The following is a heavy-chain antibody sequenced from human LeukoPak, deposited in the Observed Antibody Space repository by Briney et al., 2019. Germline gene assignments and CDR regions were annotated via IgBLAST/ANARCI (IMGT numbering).Heavy chain of an antibody. CDR2: IYTGGSI. V-gene: IGHV3-66*01. J-gene: IGHJ3*02. CDR1: GFTVSSNY. Sequence: GGSLRLSCAASGFTVSSNYMSWVRQAPGKGLEWVSVIYTGGSIYYADSVKDRFTISRDNSKNTLFLQMNSLRVEDTAVYYCARDSRLVVRDAFDIWGQGTMVTVSS. D-gene: IGHD2-15*01. CDR3: ARDSRLVVRDAFDI.